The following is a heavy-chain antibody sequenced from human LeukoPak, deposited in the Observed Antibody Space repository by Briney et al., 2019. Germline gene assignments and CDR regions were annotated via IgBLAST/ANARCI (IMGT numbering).Heavy chain of an antibody. D-gene: IGHD5-12*01. J-gene: IGHJ4*02. CDR2: INTDGSIT. Sequence: PGGSLRLSCAASGFTFSSYWMYWVRQAPGKGLVWVSHINTDGSITTYADSVKGRFTISRDNAKNTLYLQMNSLRAEDTAVYYCTRGGYSGHFDYWGQGTLVTVSS. CDR1: GFTFSSYW. V-gene: IGHV3-74*01. CDR3: TRGGYSGHFDY.